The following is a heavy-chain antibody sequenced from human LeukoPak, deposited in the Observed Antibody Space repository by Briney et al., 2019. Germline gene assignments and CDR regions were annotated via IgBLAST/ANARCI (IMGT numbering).Heavy chain of an antibody. CDR2: ISPYNGNT. CDR3: ATEGGWQPTDYGDHVY. Sequence: ASVKVSCKASGYTFTSYGISWVRQAPGQGLEWMGWISPYNGNTNYAQKFQGRVTMTTDTSTNTAYMELRNLRSDDTALYYCATEGGWQPTDYGDHVYWGQGTLVTVSS. D-gene: IGHD4-17*01. V-gene: IGHV1-18*01. J-gene: IGHJ4*02. CDR1: GYTFTSYG.